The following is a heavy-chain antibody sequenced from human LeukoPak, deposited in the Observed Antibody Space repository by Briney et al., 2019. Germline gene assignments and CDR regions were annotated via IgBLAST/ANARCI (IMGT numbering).Heavy chain of an antibody. CDR3: ARDLRSDGDY. V-gene: IGHV3-21*01. D-gene: IGHD5/OR15-5a*01. CDR2: ISSSSSYI. J-gene: IGHJ4*02. Sequence: PGGSLRLSCAASGFTFSSYGMHWVRQAPGKGLEWVSSISSSSSYIYYADSVKGRFTISRDNAKNTLYLQMNSLRAEDTAVYYCARDLRSDGDYWGQGTLVTVSS. CDR1: GFTFSSYG.